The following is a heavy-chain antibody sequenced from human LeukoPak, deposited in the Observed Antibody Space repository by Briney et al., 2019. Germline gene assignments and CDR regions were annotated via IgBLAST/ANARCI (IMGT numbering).Heavy chain of an antibody. V-gene: IGHV3-30*18. CDR2: ISCDGSNK. CDR1: GFTLSSHG. CDR3: AKGQLRYFDWLSSYYYYGMDV. J-gene: IGHJ6*02. D-gene: IGHD3-9*01. Sequence: GGALRLSCAASGFTLSSHGMHWVRQAPGKGLEGVAVISCDGSNKYYADSVKGRFTISRDNSKNTVYLQMNSLRAEDPAVYYCAKGQLRYFDWLSSYYYYGMDVWGQGTTVTVSS.